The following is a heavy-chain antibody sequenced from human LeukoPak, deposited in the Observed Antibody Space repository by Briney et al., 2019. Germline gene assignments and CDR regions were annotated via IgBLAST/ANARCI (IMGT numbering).Heavy chain of an antibody. CDR2: IKSKTDGGTT. J-gene: IGHJ4*02. D-gene: IGHD3-22*01. CDR3: SSSAGYYDLSGYQDGPLDN. V-gene: IGHV3-15*01. CDR1: GLTFTNAW. Sequence: GGSLRLSCAASGLTFTNAWMSWVRQAPGKGLEWVGRIKSKTDGGTTDYAAPVKGRFTISRDDSKTTLYLQMNSLKTEDTAIYYCSSSAGYYDLSGYQDGPLDNWGQGTLVTVSS.